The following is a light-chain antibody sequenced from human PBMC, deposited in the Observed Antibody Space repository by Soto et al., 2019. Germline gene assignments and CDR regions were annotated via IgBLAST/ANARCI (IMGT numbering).Light chain of an antibody. V-gene: IGKV1D-16*01. CDR1: QDINKR. CDR2: RAS. Sequence: DIHMTQSPSSLSASVGDTVIIICRASQDINKRLGWFQQKPEKARKSLIYRASNLQSGVPSRFIGSGSGTEFTLTINNLQPEDFATYFCQQYDDYPLTFGGGTKVDSK. CDR3: QQYDDYPLT. J-gene: IGKJ4*01.